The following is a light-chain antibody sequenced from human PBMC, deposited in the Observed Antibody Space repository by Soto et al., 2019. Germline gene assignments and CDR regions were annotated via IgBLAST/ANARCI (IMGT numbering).Light chain of an antibody. CDR3: MHALQTPFT. J-gene: IGKJ5*01. CDR2: LGS. CDR1: QSLLHSNGYNY. Sequence: DLVMTPSPLSLPVTPGEPASISCRSSQSLLHSNGYNYLDWYLQKPGQSPQLLIYLGSNRASGVPDRFSGRGSGTDFTLKISRVEAEDVGVYYCMHALQTPFTFGQGTRLEIK. V-gene: IGKV2-28*01.